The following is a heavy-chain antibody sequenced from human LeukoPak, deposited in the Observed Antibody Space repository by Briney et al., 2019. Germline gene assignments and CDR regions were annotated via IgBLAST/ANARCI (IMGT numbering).Heavy chain of an antibody. CDR1: GYMFTNYA. CDR2: SNAANGNT. CDR3: ARGSHSSSWTIDH. J-gene: IGHJ4*02. V-gene: IGHV1-3*02. Sequence: ASVKVSCKASGYMFTNYAIHWVRQAPGQRLEWMGWSNAANGNTGFSQEFQGRVTITRDTSASTAYMELSSLSSEDTAVYYCARGSHSSSWTIDHWGQGTLVTVSS. D-gene: IGHD6-13*01.